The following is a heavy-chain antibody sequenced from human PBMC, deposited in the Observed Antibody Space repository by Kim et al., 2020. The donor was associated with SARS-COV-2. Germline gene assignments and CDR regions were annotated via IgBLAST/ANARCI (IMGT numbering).Heavy chain of an antibody. Sequence: GGSLRLSCAASEFTFSRYSMNWVRQAPGKGLEWVSYISGSGSAIYYADSVEGRFTVSRDNAKNSLFLQMSGLTDADTAVYYCARDRAGILTGTTYDYWGPGTLVTFSS. D-gene: IGHD3-9*01. CDR1: EFTFSRYS. V-gene: IGHV3-48*02. J-gene: IGHJ4*02. CDR3: ARDRAGILTGTTYDY. CDR2: ISGSGSAI.